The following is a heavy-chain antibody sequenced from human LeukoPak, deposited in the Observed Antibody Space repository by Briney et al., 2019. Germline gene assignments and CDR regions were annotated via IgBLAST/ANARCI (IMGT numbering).Heavy chain of an antibody. CDR2: ISSSSSYT. CDR1: GFTFSDYY. CDR3: ARDHGYCSSTSCYPQFDY. Sequence: PGGSLRLSCAASGFTFSDYYMSWIRQAPGKGLEWVSYISSSSSYTNYADSVKGRFTISRDNVKNSLYLQMNSLRAEDTAVYYCARDHGYCSSTSCYPQFDYWGQGTLVTVSS. V-gene: IGHV3-11*06. J-gene: IGHJ4*02. D-gene: IGHD2-2*03.